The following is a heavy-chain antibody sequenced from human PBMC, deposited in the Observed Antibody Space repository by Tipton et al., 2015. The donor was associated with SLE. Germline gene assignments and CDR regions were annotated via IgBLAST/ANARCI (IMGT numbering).Heavy chain of an antibody. CDR2: IFRSGNA. V-gene: IGHV4-30-2*01. D-gene: IGHD3-16*01. J-gene: IGHJ4*01. CDR3: ARHRGDFDY. Sequence: WIGYIFRSGNAYYNPPLNSRVTISLDMSRNQFSLRLKSVTAADTALYYCARHRGDFDYWGHGTLVTVSS.